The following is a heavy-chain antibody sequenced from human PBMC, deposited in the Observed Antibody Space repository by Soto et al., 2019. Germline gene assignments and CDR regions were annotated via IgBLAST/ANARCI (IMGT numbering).Heavy chain of an antibody. CDR1: GYTFTSYA. J-gene: IGHJ3*02. Sequence: ASVKVSCKASGYTFTSYAMHWVRQAPGQRLEWMGWINAGNGNTKYSQKFQGRVTITRDTSASTAYMELSSLRPEDTAVYYCARETEGDAFDIWGQGTMVTVSS. CDR2: INAGNGNT. CDR3: ARETEGDAFDI. V-gene: IGHV1-3*01.